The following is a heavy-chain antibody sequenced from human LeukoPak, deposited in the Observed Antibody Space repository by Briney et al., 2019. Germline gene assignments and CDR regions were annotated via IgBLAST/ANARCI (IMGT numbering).Heavy chain of an antibody. CDR2: ISGSGGST. CDR3: AKNYDYVWGSYRHNYFDY. J-gene: IGHJ4*02. D-gene: IGHD3-16*02. CDR1: GFTFSSYA. Sequence: PGGSLRLSCAASGFTFSSYAMSWVRQAPGKGLEWVSAISGSGGSTHYADSVKGRFTISRDNSKNTLYLQMNSLRAEDTAVYYCAKNYDYVWGSYRHNYFDYWGQGTLVTVSS. V-gene: IGHV3-23*01.